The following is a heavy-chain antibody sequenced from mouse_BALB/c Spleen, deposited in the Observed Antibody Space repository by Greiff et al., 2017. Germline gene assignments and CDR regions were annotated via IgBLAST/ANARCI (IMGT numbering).Heavy chain of an antibody. J-gene: IGHJ4*01. CDR3: ARKTARATAMDY. V-gene: IGHV1-9*01. D-gene: IGHD3-2*01. CDR1: GYTFSSYW. CDR2: ILPGSGST. Sequence: QVHVKQSGAELMKPGASVKISCKATGYTFSSYWIEWVKQRPGHGLEWIGEILPGSGSTNYNEKFKGKATFTADTSSNTAYMQLSSLTSEDSAVYYCARKTARATAMDYWGQGTSVTVSS.